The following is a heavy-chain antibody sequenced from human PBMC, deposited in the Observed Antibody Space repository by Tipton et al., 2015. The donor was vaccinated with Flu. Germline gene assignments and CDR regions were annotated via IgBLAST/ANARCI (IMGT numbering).Heavy chain of an antibody. Sequence: SLRLSCAASGFTFSSYAMHWVRQTPGKGLEWVAVISYDGRNKYDTDSVKGRFTISRDNSKNTLYLQMNSLRPEDTAVYYCARDRTAAAPYWYFDLWGRGTLVTVS. V-gene: IGHV3-30*10. D-gene: IGHD6-13*01. CDR2: ISYDGRNK. J-gene: IGHJ2*01. CDR3: ARDRTAAAPYWYFDL. CDR1: GFTFSSYA.